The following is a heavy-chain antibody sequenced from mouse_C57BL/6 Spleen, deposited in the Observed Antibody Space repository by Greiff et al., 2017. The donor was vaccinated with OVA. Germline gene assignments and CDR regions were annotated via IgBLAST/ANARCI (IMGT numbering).Heavy chain of an antibody. Sequence: QVQLKESGAELVRPGASVTLSCKASGYTFTDYEMHWVKQTPVHGLEWIGAIDPETGGTAYNQKFKGKAILTADKSSSTAYMELRSLTSEDSAVYYCTRWANYYGSSYYFDYWGQGTTLTVSS. D-gene: IGHD1-1*01. CDR1: GYTFTDYE. J-gene: IGHJ2*01. CDR2: IDPETGGT. CDR3: TRWANYYGSSYYFDY. V-gene: IGHV1-15*01.